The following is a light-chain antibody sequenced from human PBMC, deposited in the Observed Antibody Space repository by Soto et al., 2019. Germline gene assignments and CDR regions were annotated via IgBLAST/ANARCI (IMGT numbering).Light chain of an antibody. CDR2: DVN. CDR3: CSYAGSSLV. CDR1: SGDIGGYNY. Sequence: QSALTQPRSVSGSPGQSVTISCTGASGDIGGYNYVSWYQHHPGKAPKLIIFDVNKRPSGVPDRFSGSKSGTTASLTISGLHPEDEADYYCCSYAGSSLVFGGGTKLTVL. V-gene: IGLV2-11*01. J-gene: IGLJ2*01.